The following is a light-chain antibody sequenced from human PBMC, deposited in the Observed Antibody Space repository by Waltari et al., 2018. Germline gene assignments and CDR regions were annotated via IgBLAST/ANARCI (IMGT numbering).Light chain of an antibody. CDR3: EKYGRLPAT. Sequence: EIVLTQSPGTLSLYPGERATLSCRASQSVSSYLAWYQQKPGQAPRLLNYDASTRATGNPDRFSGSESGTDFSLTISRLEPEDFAVYYCEKYGRLPATFGQGTKVEIK. CDR2: DAS. V-gene: IGKV3-20*01. J-gene: IGKJ1*01. CDR1: QSVSSY.